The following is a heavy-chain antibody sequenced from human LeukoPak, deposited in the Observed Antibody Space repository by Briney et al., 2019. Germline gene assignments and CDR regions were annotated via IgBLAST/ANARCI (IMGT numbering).Heavy chain of an antibody. J-gene: IGHJ3*02. V-gene: IGHV3-21*01. CDR2: ISSSSSYI. CDR1: GFTFSSYS. CDR3: ARVTGDYGFLDAFDI. Sequence: GGSLRLSCAASGFTFSSYSMNWVRQAPGKGLEWVSSISSSSSYIYYADSVKGRFTISRDNAKNSLYLQMNSLRAEDTAVYYCARVTGDYGFLDAFDIWSQGTMVTVSS. D-gene: IGHD4-17*01.